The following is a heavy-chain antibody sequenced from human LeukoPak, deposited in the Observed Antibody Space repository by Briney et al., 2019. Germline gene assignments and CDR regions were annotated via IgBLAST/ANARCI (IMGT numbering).Heavy chain of an antibody. CDR2: IYSGDTT. CDR1: GFTVSTNY. D-gene: IGHD6-19*01. CDR3: AKGHSSGWLYYFDY. Sequence: GGSLRLSCAASGFTVSTNYMSWVRQAPGKGLEWVSVIYSGDTTFYADSVRGKFTISRDNSKNTLYLQMNSLRAEDTAVYYCAKGHSSGWLYYFDYWGQGTLVTVSS. J-gene: IGHJ4*02. V-gene: IGHV3-66*01.